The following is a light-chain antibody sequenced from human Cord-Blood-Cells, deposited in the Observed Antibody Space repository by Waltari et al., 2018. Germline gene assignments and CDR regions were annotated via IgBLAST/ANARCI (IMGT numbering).Light chain of an antibody. CDR2: AAS. J-gene: IGKJ4*01. CDR3: QQSYSTPLT. Sequence: DIQMTQSPSSLSASVGXRVTITCRASQSISSYLNWYQQKPGKAPKLLIYAASSLQSGVPSRFSGSGSGTDFTLTISSLQPEDFATYYCQQSYSTPLTFGGGTKVEIK. CDR1: QSISSY. V-gene: IGKV1-39*01.